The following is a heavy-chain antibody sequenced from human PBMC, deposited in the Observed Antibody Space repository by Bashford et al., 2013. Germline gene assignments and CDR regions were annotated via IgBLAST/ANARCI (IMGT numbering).Heavy chain of an antibody. J-gene: IGHJ4*02. CDR3: ARGTTVTTPFDY. D-gene: IGHD4-17*01. CDR2: INSDGSST. Sequence: VRQAPGKGLVWVSRINSDGSSTSYADSVKGRFTISRDNAKNTLYLQMNSLRAEDTAVYYCARGTTVTTPFDYWGQGTLVTVSS. V-gene: IGHV3-74*01.